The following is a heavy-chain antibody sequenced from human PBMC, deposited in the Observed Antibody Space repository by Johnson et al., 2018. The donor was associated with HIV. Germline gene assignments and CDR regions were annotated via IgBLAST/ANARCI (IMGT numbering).Heavy chain of an antibody. CDR3: AKEKDTLMGAFDI. CDR2: IRYGGSNK. J-gene: IGHJ3*02. V-gene: IGHV3-30*02. CDR1: GFTFSSYG. D-gene: IGHD5-18*01. Sequence: QVQLVESGGGVVQPGGSLRLSCAASGFTFSSYGMHWVRQAPGKGLEWVAFIRYGGSNKYYGDSVKGRLTISRDNSKNTLFLQMNSLRDEDTAVYYCAKEKDTLMGAFDIWGRGTLVTVSS.